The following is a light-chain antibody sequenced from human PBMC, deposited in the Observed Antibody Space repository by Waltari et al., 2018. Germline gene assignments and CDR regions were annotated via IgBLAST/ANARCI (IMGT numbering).Light chain of an antibody. J-gene: IGLJ2*01. CDR1: KSNIGADFD. Sequence: QSVLTQPPSVSGAPGQRVTISCSGTKSNIGADFDVHWYQQVPGTAPKLLLHSFSNRPPGVSDRCSGFKSGASASLVITGLQAEDEAMYYCQSYDTTLSAVVFGGGTRLTV. V-gene: IGLV1-40*01. CDR3: QSYDTTLSAVV. CDR2: SFS.